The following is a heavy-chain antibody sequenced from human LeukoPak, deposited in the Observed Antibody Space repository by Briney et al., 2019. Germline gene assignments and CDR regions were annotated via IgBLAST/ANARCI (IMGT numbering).Heavy chain of an antibody. CDR1: GFTFSSYG. CDR2: IRYDGSNK. CDR3: ARGGMPPTGSSLSFDY. Sequence: GGSLRLSCAASGFTFSSYGMHWVRQAPGKGLEWVAFIRYDGSNKYYADSVKGRFTISRDNSKNTLYLQMNSLRAEDTAVYYCARGGMPPTGSSLSFDYWGQGTLVTVSS. J-gene: IGHJ4*02. D-gene: IGHD1-26*01. V-gene: IGHV3-30*02.